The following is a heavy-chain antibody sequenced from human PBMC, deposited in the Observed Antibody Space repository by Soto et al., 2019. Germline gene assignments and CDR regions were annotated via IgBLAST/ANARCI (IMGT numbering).Heavy chain of an antibody. CDR3: AREKVIRFSMVSDGMDV. V-gene: IGHV1-69*13. Sequence: GASVKVSCKASGGTFSSYAISWVRQAPGQGLEWMGGIIPIFGTANYAQKFQGRVTITADESTSTAYMELSSRRSEDKAVYYCAREKVIRFSMVSDGMDVWGQGTTVTVSS. CDR1: GGTFSSYA. D-gene: IGHD3-3*01. CDR2: IIPIFGTA. J-gene: IGHJ6*02.